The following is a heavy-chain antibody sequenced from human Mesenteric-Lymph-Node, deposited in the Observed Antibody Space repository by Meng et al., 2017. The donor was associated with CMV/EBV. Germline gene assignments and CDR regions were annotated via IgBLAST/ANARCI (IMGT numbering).Heavy chain of an antibody. J-gene: IGHJ4*02. CDR3: TTGRMVRGVAGY. V-gene: IGHV3-53*05. CDR2: IYSGGST. D-gene: IGHD3-10*01. Sequence: GESLKISCAASGFTVSSNYMSWVRQAPGKGLEWVSVIYSGGSTYYADSVKGRFTFSRDNSKNTLYLQMNSLRPEDTAVYYCTTGRMVRGVAGYWGQGTLVTVSS. CDR1: GFTVSSNY.